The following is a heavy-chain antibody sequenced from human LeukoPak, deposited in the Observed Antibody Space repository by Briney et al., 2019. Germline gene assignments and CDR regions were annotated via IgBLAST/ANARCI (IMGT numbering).Heavy chain of an antibody. CDR3: GRGVAGYCTNGVCYPLEY. CDR1: GYTFSSYW. Sequence: GGPLRLPCTASGYTFSSYWMHCVPQAPGEGLVGVSRINSDGSSTSYAHSVKGRFTISRDNAKNTLYLKMNSLRAEDTAVYYCGRGVAGYCTNGVCYPLEYWGEGTLVSVSS. CDR2: INSDGSST. D-gene: IGHD2-8*01. J-gene: IGHJ4*02. V-gene: IGHV3-74*01.